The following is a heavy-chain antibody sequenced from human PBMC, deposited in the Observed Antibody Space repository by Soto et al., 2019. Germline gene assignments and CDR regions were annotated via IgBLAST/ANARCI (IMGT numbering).Heavy chain of an antibody. J-gene: IGHJ6*02. V-gene: IGHV1-69*13. D-gene: IGHD6-13*01. CDR2: IIPIFGTA. CDR1: GGTFSSYA. Sequence: SVKVSCKASGGTFSSYAISWVRQGPGQGLEWMGGIIPIFGTANYAQKFQGRVTVTADESTSTAYMELSSLRSEDTAVYYCARDYIADYYYYGMDVWGQGTTVTVSS. CDR3: ARDYIADYYYYGMDV.